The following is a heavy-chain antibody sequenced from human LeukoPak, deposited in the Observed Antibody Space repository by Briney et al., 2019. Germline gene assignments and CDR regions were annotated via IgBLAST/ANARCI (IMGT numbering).Heavy chain of an antibody. D-gene: IGHD3-10*01. CDR3: AGRIYYGSGRAFDI. CDR1: GYTFTGYY. Sequence: ASVKVSCKASGYTFTGYYMHWVRQAPGQGLEWMGWINPNSGGTNYAQKFQGRVTMTRDTSISTAYMELSRLRSDDTAVYYCAGRIYYGSGRAFDIWGQGTMVTVSS. V-gene: IGHV1-2*02. J-gene: IGHJ3*02. CDR2: INPNSGGT.